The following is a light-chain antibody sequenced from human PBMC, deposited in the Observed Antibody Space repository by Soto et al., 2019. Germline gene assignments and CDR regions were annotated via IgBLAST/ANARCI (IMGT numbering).Light chain of an antibody. CDR3: QKYNSAPWT. V-gene: IGKV1-27*01. CDR1: RGISNY. J-gene: IGKJ1*01. CDR2: AAS. Sequence: DIQMTQSPSSLSASVGDRVTITCRASRGISNYLAWYQQKPGTVPKLLISAASTLQTGVPSRFSGSGSGTDFTLTISSLQPEDVATYYCQKYNSAPWTFGQGTKVEIK.